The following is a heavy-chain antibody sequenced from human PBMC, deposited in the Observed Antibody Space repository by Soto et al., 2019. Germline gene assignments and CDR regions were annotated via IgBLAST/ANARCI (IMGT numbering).Heavy chain of an antibody. D-gene: IGHD3-16*02. CDR2: IIPILGIA. Sequence: SVKVSCKASGGTFSSYTISWVRQAPGQGLEWMGRIIPILGIANYAQKFQGRVTITADKSTSTAYMELSSLRSEDTAVYYCARADITFGGVIGSFFDYWGQGTLVTVSS. CDR1: GGTFSSYT. J-gene: IGHJ4*02. CDR3: ARADITFGGVIGSFFDY. V-gene: IGHV1-69*02.